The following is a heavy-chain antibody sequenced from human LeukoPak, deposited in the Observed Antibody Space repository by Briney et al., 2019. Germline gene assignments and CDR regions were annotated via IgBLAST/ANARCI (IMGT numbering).Heavy chain of an antibody. CDR3: ARVPGYGSGSSRWY. J-gene: IGHJ4*02. CDR2: ISAYNGNT. Sequence: GASVKVSCKASGYTVTSYGISWVRQAPGQGREWRGWISAYNGNTNYAQKLQGRVTITADKSTSTAYMELSSLRSEDTAVYYCARVPGYGSGSSRWYWGQGTLVTVSS. D-gene: IGHD3-10*01. V-gene: IGHV1-18*01. CDR1: GYTVTSYG.